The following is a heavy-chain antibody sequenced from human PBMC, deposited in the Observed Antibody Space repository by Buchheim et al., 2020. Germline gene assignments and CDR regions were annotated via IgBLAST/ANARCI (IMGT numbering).Heavy chain of an antibody. J-gene: IGHJ1*01. CDR1: GFTFSGYE. CDR3: ATDPHYPSGSY. CDR2: ISASGGST. Sequence: EVFLVESGGGLVQPGGSLRLSCAASGFTFSGYEMNWVRQAPGKGLECIAYISASGGSTYYVDSVRGRFTISRDNAKNSLYLQMNSLRVEDTAVYYCATDPHYPSGSYWGRGTL. V-gene: IGHV3-48*03. D-gene: IGHD3-10*01.